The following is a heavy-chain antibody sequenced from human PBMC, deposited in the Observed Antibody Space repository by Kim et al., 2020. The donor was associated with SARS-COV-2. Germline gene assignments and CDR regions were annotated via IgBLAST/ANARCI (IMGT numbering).Heavy chain of an antibody. D-gene: IGHD3-9*01. V-gene: IGHV3-30*18. CDR1: GFSFSSYG. CDR2: ISYDENNK. CDR3: AKDKGPNYSIVTGFYVGEL. J-gene: IGHJ4*02. Sequence: GGSLRLSCAASGFSFSSYGMHWVRQAPGKGLEWVALISYDENNKYYADSVKGRFTISRDKSKSMLYLQMNSLRPEDTAVYFCAKDKGPNYSIVTGFYVGELWGQGTLVTVSS.